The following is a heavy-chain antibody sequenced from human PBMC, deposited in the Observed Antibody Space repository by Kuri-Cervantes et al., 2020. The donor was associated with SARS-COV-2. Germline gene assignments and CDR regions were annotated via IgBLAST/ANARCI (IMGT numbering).Heavy chain of an antibody. D-gene: IGHD3-22*01. CDR2: IISNTVTA. CDR1: GYTFSSDA. J-gene: IGHJ4*02. V-gene: IGHV1-69*13. Sequence: SVKVSCKASGYTFSSDAINWVRQAPGQGLEWMGGIISNTVTAKYAPRFQGRVTITADESTSIVYMELSSLRSEDTAIYYCASYYYDSSDYRESDYWGQGTLVTVSS. CDR3: ASYYYDSSDYRESDY.